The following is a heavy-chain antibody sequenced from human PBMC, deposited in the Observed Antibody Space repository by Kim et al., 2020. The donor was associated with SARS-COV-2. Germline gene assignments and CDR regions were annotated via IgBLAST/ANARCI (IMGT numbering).Heavy chain of an antibody. CDR1: GYTFTSYG. CDR3: ARVEWVAAAEAFDY. D-gene: IGHD6-13*01. J-gene: IGHJ4*02. CDR2: ISAYNGNT. Sequence: ASVKVSCKASGYTFTSYGISWVRQAPGQGLEWMGWISAYNGNTNYAQKLQGRVTMTTDTSTSTAYMELRSLRSDDTAVYYCARVEWVAAAEAFDYWGQGTLVTVSS. V-gene: IGHV1-18*04.